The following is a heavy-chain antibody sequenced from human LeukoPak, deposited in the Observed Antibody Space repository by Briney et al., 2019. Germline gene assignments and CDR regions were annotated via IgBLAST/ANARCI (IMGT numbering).Heavy chain of an antibody. J-gene: IGHJ4*02. CDR2: INAGNGNT. V-gene: IGHV1-3*01. Sequence: ASVKVSCKAFGYTFTSYAMHWVRQAPGQRLEWMGWINAGNGNTKYSQKFQGRVTITRDTSASTAYMELSSLRSEDTAVYYCASSGSYYVSYVYWGQGTLVTVSS. D-gene: IGHD1-26*01. CDR1: GYTFTSYA. CDR3: ASSGSYYVSYVY.